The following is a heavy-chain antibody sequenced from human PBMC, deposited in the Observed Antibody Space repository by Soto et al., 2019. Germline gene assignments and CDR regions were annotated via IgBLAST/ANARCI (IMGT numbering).Heavy chain of an antibody. CDR1: GVFIRGHY. J-gene: IGHJ4*02. CDR2: IFYTGST. CDR3: ARVGSSGWSPDY. Sequence: SDTLSLTGSVSGVFIRGHYWIWIRQSPGKGLEWIEYIFYTGSTNYNPSLKSRVTLSVDTSKNQFSLRLSSVTAADTAVYYCARVGSSGWSPDYWGQGALVTVSS. V-gene: IGHV4-59*11. D-gene: IGHD6-19*01.